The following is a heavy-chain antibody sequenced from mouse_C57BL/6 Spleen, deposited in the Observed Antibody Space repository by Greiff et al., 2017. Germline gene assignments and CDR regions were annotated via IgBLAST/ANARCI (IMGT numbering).Heavy chain of an antibody. V-gene: IGHV1-53*01. D-gene: IGHD1-1*01. Sequence: QVQLKQPGTELVKPGASVKLSCKASGYTFTSYWMHWVKQRPGQGLEWIGNINPSNGGTNYNEKFKSKATLTVDKSSSTAYMQLSSLTSEDSAVYYCARLGTVVVYYFDYWGQGTTLTVSS. J-gene: IGHJ2*01. CDR1: GYTFTSYW. CDR3: ARLGTVVVYYFDY. CDR2: INPSNGGT.